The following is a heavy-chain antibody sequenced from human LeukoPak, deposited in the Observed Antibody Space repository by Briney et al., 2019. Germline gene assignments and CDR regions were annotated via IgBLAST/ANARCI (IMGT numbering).Heavy chain of an antibody. J-gene: IGHJ4*02. V-gene: IGHV1-69*05. CDR1: GGTFSRYA. CDR2: IIPIFGTA. CDR3: ASIYYDSSGYPGGFDY. Sequence: SVTVFFKASGGTFSRYAISWVRQAPGQGLEWMGGIIPIFGTANYAQKFQGRVTITTDESTSTAYMELSSLRSEDTAVYYCASIYYDSSGYPGGFDYWGQGTLVTVSS. D-gene: IGHD3-22*01.